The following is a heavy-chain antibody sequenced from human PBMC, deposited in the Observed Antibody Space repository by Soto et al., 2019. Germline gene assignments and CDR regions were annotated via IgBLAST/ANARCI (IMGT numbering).Heavy chain of an antibody. Sequence: SETLSLTCAVYGGSFSGYYWSWIRQPPGKGLEWIGEINHSGSTNYNPSLKSRVTISVDTSKNQFSLKLSSVTAADTAVYYCARGSLYDILTGYLFDYWGQGTLVTVSS. CDR2: INHSGST. CDR3: ARGSLYDILTGYLFDY. V-gene: IGHV4-34*01. J-gene: IGHJ4*02. D-gene: IGHD3-9*01. CDR1: GGSFSGYY.